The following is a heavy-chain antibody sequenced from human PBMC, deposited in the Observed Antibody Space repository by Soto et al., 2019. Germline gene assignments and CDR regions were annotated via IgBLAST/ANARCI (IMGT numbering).Heavy chain of an antibody. CDR1: GFTFSNAW. CDR2: IKSKTDGGTT. Sequence: EVQLVESGGGLVKPGGSLRLSCAASGFTFSNAWMSWVRQAPGKGLEWVGRIKSKTDGGTTDYAAPVKGRFTISRDDSKNTLYLQMNSLKTEDTAVYYCTTDGRRVVVAATHYYFDYWGQGTLVTVSS. CDR3: TTDGRRVVVAATHYYFDY. D-gene: IGHD2-15*01. V-gene: IGHV3-15*01. J-gene: IGHJ4*02.